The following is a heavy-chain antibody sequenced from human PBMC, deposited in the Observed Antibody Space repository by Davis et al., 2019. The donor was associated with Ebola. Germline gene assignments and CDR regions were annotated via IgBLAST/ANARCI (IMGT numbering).Heavy chain of an antibody. V-gene: IGHV3-53*01. J-gene: IGHJ3*01. Sequence: GESLKISCAVSGFSLTTEYMSWVRQPPGKGLEWVAIIHNNDKTHYADSVKGRFTIPRDISKNTAYLQMNSLRADDTAMYYCASFIFGGQGTMVTVSS. D-gene: IGHD3-9*01. CDR1: GFSLTTEY. CDR3: ASFIF. CDR2: IHNNDKT.